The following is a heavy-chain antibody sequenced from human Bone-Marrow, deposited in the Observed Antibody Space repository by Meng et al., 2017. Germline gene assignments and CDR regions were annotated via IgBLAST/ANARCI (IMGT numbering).Heavy chain of an antibody. J-gene: IGHJ5*02. Sequence: GGSLRLSCAASGFTFRRYWMNWVRQAPGKGLEWVSSISSSSSYIYYADSVKGRFTISRDNAKNSLYLQMNSLRAEDTAVYYCARDPFVLEVPGDNWFDPWGQGTLVTVSS. CDR1: GFTFRRYW. V-gene: IGHV3-21*01. CDR3: ARDPFVLEVPGDNWFDP. D-gene: IGHD2-15*01. CDR2: ISSSSSYI.